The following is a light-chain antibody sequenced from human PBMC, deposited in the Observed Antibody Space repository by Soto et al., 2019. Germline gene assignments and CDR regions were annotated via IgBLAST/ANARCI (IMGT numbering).Light chain of an antibody. J-gene: IGLJ1*01. V-gene: IGLV2-14*01. CDR2: ASS. CDR1: SSDVGSYNY. Sequence: QSVLTQPASVSGSPGQSITNSCTGTSSDVGSYNYVSWYQQHPGKAPRLMIYASSNRPSGVSHRFSGSRSGNTASLTISGLQAEDEADYFCSSYTSGSTLYVFGSGTKVTVL. CDR3: SSYTSGSTLYV.